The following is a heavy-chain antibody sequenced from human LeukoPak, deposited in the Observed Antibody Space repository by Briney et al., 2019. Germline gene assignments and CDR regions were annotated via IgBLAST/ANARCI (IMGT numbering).Heavy chain of an antibody. D-gene: IGHD6-6*01. CDR3: ARDRGYGSSPRWYFDY. Sequence: PSETLSLTCTVSGGSISSSSHYWGWVRQPPGKGLEWIGTIYYSGTTYYNPSLKSRVTISVDTSKNQFSLRLSSVTAADTAVYYCARDRGYGSSPRWYFDYWGQGTLVTVSS. J-gene: IGHJ4*02. V-gene: IGHV4-39*07. CDR2: IYYSGTT. CDR1: GGSISSSSHY.